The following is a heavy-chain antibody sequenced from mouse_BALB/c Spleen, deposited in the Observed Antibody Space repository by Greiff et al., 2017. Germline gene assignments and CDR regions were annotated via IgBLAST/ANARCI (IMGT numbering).Heavy chain of an antibody. CDR3: ARVPVTTERGRFAY. Sequence: VHLVESGPGLVAPSQSLSITCTVSGFSLTSYGVHWVRQPPGKGLEWLGVIWAGGSTNYNSALMSRLSISKDNSKSQVFLKMNSLQTDDTAMYYCARVPVTTERGRFAYWGQGTLVTVSA. J-gene: IGHJ3*01. CDR2: IWAGGST. CDR1: GFSLTSYG. D-gene: IGHD1-1*01. V-gene: IGHV2-9*02.